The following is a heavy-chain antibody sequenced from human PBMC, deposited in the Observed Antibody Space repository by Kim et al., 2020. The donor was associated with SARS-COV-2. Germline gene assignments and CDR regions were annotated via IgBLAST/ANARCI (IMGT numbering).Heavy chain of an antibody. Sequence: GGSLRLSCAASGFTFSSYAMSWVRQAPGKGLEWLSAISGSGGSTYYADSVKGRFTISRDNSKNTLYLQMNSLRAEDTAVYYCAKVDATVVRGPCGYWGQGTLVTVSS. V-gene: IGHV3-23*01. J-gene: IGHJ4*02. CDR1: GFTFSSYA. D-gene: IGHD3-10*01. CDR3: AKVDATVVRGPCGY. CDR2: ISGSGGST.